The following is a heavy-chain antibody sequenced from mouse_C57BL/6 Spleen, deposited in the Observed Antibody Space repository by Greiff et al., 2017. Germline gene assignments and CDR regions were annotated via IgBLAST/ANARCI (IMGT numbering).Heavy chain of an antibody. J-gene: IGHJ2*01. D-gene: IGHD5-1*01. CDR2: ISDGGSYT. Sequence: EVQLVESGGGLVKPGGSLKLSCAASGFTFSSYAMSWVRQTPEKRLEWVATISDGGSYTYYPDNVKGRFTISRDNAKNNLYLQMSHLKSEDTAMYYCARDDGVRDYWGQGTTLSVSS. CDR3: ARDDGVRDY. V-gene: IGHV5-4*01. CDR1: GFTFSSYA.